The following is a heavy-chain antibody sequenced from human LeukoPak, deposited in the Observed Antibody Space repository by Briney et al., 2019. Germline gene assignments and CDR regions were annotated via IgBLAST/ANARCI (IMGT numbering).Heavy chain of an antibody. CDR2: IIPIFGTA. D-gene: IGHD3-22*01. CDR1: GGTFSSYA. J-gene: IGHJ3*02. Sequence: ASVKVSCKASGGTFSSYAISWVRQAPGQGLEWMGRIIPIFGTATYAKKFQGRVTITTDESTSTAYMELSSLRSEDTAVYYCASPGYSYYYDSSEFDAFDIWGQGTMVTVSS. CDR3: ASPGYSYYYDSSEFDAFDI. V-gene: IGHV1-69*05.